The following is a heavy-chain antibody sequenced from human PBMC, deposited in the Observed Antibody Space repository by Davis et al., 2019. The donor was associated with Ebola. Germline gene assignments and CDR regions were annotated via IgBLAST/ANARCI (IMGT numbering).Heavy chain of an antibody. CDR2: IIPIFGTA. V-gene: IGHV1-69*13. CDR1: GGTFSSYA. J-gene: IGHJ3*02. Sequence: SVKVSCKASGGTFSSYAISWVRQAPGQGLEWMGGIIPIFGTANYAQKFQGRVTITADESTSTAYMELSSLRSEDTAVYYCARVRIAAAGTLDAFDIWGQGTMVTVSS. D-gene: IGHD6-13*01. CDR3: ARVRIAAAGTLDAFDI.